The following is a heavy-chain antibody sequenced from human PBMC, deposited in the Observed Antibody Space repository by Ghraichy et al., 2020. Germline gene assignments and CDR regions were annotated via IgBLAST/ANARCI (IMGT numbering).Heavy chain of an antibody. Sequence: LTCAASGFTFSSYWMSWVRQAPGKGLEWVANIKQDGSEKYYVDSVKGRFTISRDNAKNSLYLQMNSLRAEDTAVYYCARGRKRRLGYCSSTSCSGYYGMDVWGQGTTVTVSS. D-gene: IGHD2-2*01. J-gene: IGHJ6*02. CDR1: GFTFSSYW. CDR3: ARGRKRRLGYCSSTSCSGYYGMDV. CDR2: IKQDGSEK. V-gene: IGHV3-7*04.